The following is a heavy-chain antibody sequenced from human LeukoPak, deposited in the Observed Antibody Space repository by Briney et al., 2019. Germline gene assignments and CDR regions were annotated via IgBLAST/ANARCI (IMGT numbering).Heavy chain of an antibody. J-gene: IGHJ1*01. Sequence: ASVKVSCKASGYTFTGYYMHWVRQAPGQGLEWMGWINPNSGGTNYAQKFQGRVTMTRDTSISTAYMELSRLRSDDTAVYYCARRPATYYDFWRGQSPWSEYFQHWGQGTLVTVSS. D-gene: IGHD3-3*01. V-gene: IGHV1-2*02. CDR2: INPNSGGT. CDR1: GYTFTGYY. CDR3: ARRPATYYDFWRGQSPWSEYFQH.